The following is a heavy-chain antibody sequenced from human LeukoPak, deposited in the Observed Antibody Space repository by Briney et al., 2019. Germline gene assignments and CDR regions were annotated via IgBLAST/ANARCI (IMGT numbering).Heavy chain of an antibody. J-gene: IGHJ5*02. CDR2: IYTSGSN. V-gene: IGHV4-4*07. CDR3: ASLSYVVGATGTPYGWLDP. CDR1: GGSMNNYY. D-gene: IGHD2-15*01. Sequence: SETMSLTCTVSGGSMNNYYCSWIRQPAGKGLEWIGRIYTSGSNNYNPSLKGRVPMSVDTSKNQFSRKLSSVTAADTAVYYCASLSYVVGATGTPYGWLDPWGRGTLVTVSS.